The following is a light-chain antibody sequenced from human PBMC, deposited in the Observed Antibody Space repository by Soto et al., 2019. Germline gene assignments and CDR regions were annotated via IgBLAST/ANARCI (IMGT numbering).Light chain of an antibody. Sequence: ENVLTQSPGTLSLSPGERATLSFSASESVSSIYVAWYQQKPGQAPTLLIYGASNRATGIPARFSGSGSGTDFTLTISSLEPEDFAVYYCQQRSNWPTITFGQGTRLEIK. J-gene: IGKJ5*01. V-gene: IGKV3-11*01. CDR1: ESVSSIY. CDR2: GAS. CDR3: QQRSNWPTIT.